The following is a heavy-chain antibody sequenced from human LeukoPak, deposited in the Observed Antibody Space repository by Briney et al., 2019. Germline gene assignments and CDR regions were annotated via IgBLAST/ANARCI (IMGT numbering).Heavy chain of an antibody. CDR1: GFTSSGSA. D-gene: IGHD3-10*01. J-gene: IGHJ4*02. CDR3: ARDPNGSEFDY. V-gene: IGHV3-20*04. CDR2: INWNGGST. Sequence: PGGSLKLSCAASGFTSSGSAMHWVRQASGKGLEWVSGINWNGGSTGYADSMKGRFTISRDNAKNSLYLQMNSLRAEDTALYYCARDPNGSEFDYWGQGTLVTVSS.